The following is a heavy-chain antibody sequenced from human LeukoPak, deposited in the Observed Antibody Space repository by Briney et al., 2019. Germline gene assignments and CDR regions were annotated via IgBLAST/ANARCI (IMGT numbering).Heavy chain of an antibody. J-gene: IGHJ6*03. D-gene: IGHD1-1*01. Sequence: SETLSLTCTVSGGSISSSSYYWGWIRQPPGKGLEWIGSIYYSGSTYYNPSLKSRVTISVDTSKNQFSLDLSSVTAADTAVYYCARHLQYSYYYYMDVWGKGTTVTVSS. CDR1: GGSISSSSYY. V-gene: IGHV4-39*01. CDR2: IYYSGST. CDR3: ARHLQYSYYYYMDV.